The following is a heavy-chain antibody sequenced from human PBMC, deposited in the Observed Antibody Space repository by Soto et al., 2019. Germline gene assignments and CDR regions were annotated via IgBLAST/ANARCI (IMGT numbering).Heavy chain of an antibody. CDR1: GFTFSSYA. CDR2: LSSNGGDT. J-gene: IGHJ4*02. V-gene: IGHV3-23*01. D-gene: IGHD5-12*01. CDR3: AKVGGKNSGNVDY. Sequence: EVQLLESGGGLVQPGGSLRLSCAASGFTFSSYAMTWVRQAPGKGLEWVSGLSSNGGDTYYADSVKGRFTISRVNSKNTRYLQMNSLRAEDTAVYYCAKVGGKNSGNVDYWGQGTLVTVSS.